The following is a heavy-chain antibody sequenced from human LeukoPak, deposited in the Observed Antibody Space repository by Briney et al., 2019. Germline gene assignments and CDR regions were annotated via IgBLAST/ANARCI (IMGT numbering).Heavy chain of an antibody. J-gene: IGHJ4*02. CDR2: IYYSGST. V-gene: IGHV4-30-4*01. D-gene: IGHD6-19*01. Sequence: SETLSHTCTVSGGSISSGDYYWSWIRQPPGKGLEWIGYIYYSGSTYYNPSLKRRVTISVDTSKDQFSLKLSSVTAADTAVYYCARDSRYSSGDYWCQGTLVTVSS. CDR3: ARDSRYSSGDY. CDR1: GGSISSGDYY.